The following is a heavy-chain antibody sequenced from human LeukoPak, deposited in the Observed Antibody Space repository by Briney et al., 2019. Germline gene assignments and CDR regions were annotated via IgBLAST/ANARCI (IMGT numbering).Heavy chain of an antibody. CDR2: VKSDGSNP. J-gene: IGHJ4*02. D-gene: IGHD3-10*01. V-gene: IGHV3-74*01. Sequence: GGSLRLSCAASRFSFSNYWMHWVRQAPGKGLVWVSRVKSDGSNPSYADSVKGRFTVSRDNAENMLYLQMNTLGAEDTAVYYCARDIVSGSGSLDYWGQGTLVTVSS. CDR1: RFSFSNYW. CDR3: ARDIVSGSGSLDY.